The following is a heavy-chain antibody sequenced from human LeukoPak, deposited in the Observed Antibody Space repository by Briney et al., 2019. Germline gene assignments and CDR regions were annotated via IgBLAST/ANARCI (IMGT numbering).Heavy chain of an antibody. CDR3: AREDYGDWVRVLDY. Sequence: SETLSLTCTVSGGSISSYYWSWIRQPPGKGLEWIGYIYYSGSTNYNPSLKSRVTISVDTSKNQFSLKLSSVTAADTAVYYCAREDYGDWVRVLDYWGQGTLVTVSS. J-gene: IGHJ4*02. CDR1: GGSISSYY. V-gene: IGHV4-59*12. CDR2: IYYSGST. D-gene: IGHD4-17*01.